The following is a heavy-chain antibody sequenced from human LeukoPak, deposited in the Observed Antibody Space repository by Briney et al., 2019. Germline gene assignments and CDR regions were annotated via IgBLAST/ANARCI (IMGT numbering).Heavy chain of an antibody. Sequence: SETLSLTCTVSGGSISSGGYYWSWIRQHPGKGLEWIGYIYYSGGTYYNPSLKSRVTISVDTSKNQFSLKLSSVTAADTAVYYCARGRGYSGYDSGDTFDYWGQGTLVTVSS. CDR2: IYYSGGT. J-gene: IGHJ4*02. CDR1: GGSISSGGYY. V-gene: IGHV4-31*03. CDR3: ARGRGYSGYDSGDTFDY. D-gene: IGHD5-12*01.